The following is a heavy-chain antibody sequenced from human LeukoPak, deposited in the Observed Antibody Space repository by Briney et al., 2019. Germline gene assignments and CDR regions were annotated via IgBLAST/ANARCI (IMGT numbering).Heavy chain of an antibody. D-gene: IGHD5-24*01. CDR2: ISESGGTR. CDR1: GFTFSSYA. Sequence: PPGGSLRLSCAASGFTFSSYALSWVRQAPGKGLEWVSAISESGGTRNYVDSVKGRFTIPRDNSKNTLYLQMSSLRAEDTAVYYCAREMATITYAFDIWGQGTMVTVSS. J-gene: IGHJ3*02. CDR3: AREMATITYAFDI. V-gene: IGHV3-23*01.